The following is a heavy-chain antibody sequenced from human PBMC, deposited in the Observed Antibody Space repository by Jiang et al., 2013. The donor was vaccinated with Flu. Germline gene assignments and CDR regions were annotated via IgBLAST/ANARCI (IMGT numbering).Heavy chain of an antibody. J-gene: IGHJ6*01. CDR1: GFTFNIYA. Sequence: VQLVESGGGVVQSGRSLRLSCVVSGFTFNIYAMHWVRQAPGKGLEWVAVVSYDGSNKFYADSVKGRFTISRDNSKNTLYLQMNSLRGEDTAVYFCARGEGATYY. CDR2: VSYDGSNK. V-gene: IGHV3-30*04. D-gene: IGHD4/OR15-4a*01. CDR3: ARGEGATYY.